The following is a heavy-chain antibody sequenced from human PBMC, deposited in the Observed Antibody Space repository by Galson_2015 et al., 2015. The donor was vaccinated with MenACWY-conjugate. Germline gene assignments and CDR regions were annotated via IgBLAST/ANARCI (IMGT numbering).Heavy chain of an antibody. J-gene: IGHJ4*02. Sequence: SLRLSCAASGFTFSKCAMSWVRQAPGKGLVWVSRINSDGRSTSYADSVKGRFTISRDNAKNTLYLQMDSLRAEDTAVYYCARLGGNYRTASHFDYWGQGTLVTVSS. CDR3: ARLGGNYRTASHFDY. CDR2: INSDGRST. D-gene: IGHD1-26*01. V-gene: IGHV3-74*01. CDR1: GFTFSKCA.